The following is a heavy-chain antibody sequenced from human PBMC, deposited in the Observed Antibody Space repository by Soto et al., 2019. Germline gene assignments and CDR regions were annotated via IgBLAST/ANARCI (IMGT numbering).Heavy chain of an antibody. V-gene: IGHV3-64D*08. Sequence: GGSLRLSCSASGFTFSSYDMHWVRQLPGKGLEYVSAISGNGGRTYYADSVKGRFTISRDNSKNTLYLQMSSLRAEDTAVYYCVKDTSPSNCSGNCYGFDICRQETKV. J-gene: IGHJ3*02. CDR3: VKDTSPSNCSGNCYGFDI. CDR2: ISGNGGRT. D-gene: IGHD2-21*02. CDR1: GFTFSSYD.